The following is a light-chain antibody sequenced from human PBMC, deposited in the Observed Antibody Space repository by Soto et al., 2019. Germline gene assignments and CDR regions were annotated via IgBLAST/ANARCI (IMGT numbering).Light chain of an antibody. CDR1: QSISRD. J-gene: IGKJ4*01. CDR3: QQNYSTPLA. V-gene: IGKV1-39*01. Sequence: GDRVTITGRASQSISRDLNWYQQKPGKAPNLLIYAASTLESGVPSRFSGSGSGTDFTLTISSLQLEDFATYYCQQNYSTPLAFGGGTKVDIK. CDR2: AAS.